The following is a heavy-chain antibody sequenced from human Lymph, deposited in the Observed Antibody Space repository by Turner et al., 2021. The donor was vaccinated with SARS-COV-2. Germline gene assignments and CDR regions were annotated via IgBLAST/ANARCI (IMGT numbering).Heavy chain of an antibody. J-gene: IGHJ5*02. Sequence: EVQLVESGGGLVQPVGSLRPSCAASGFTVSSNYMTWVRQAPGKGLEWVSRSYPGGSTYYADSVKGRFTISRDNSKNTLYLQRNSLRAEDTAVYYCARVYGDYVPWGQGTLVTVSS. CDR2: SYPGGST. V-gene: IGHV3-66*01. D-gene: IGHD4-17*01. CDR3: ARVYGDYVP. CDR1: GFTVSSNY.